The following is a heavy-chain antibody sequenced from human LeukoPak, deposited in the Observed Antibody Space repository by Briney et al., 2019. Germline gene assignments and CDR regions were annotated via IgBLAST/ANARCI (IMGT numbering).Heavy chain of an antibody. CDR3: ARGRGYSGYCGYYYYMDV. CDR2: INHSGST. D-gene: IGHD5-12*01. CDR1: GGSFSGYY. V-gene: IGHV4-34*01. J-gene: IGHJ6*03. Sequence: SETLSLTCAVYGGSFSGYYWSWIRQPPGKGLEWIGEINHSGSTNYNPSLKSRVTISVDTSKNQFSLKLSSVTAADTAVYYCARGRGYSGYCGYYYYMDVWGKGTTVTVSS.